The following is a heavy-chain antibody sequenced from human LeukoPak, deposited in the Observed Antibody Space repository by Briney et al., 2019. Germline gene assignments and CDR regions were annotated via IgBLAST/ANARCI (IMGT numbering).Heavy chain of an antibody. D-gene: IGHD5-24*01. J-gene: IGHJ4*02. CDR3: ARASGDIVETATMGSY. CDR2: ISSSSSSI. V-gene: IGHV3-21*01. Sequence: NAGGSLRLSCAASGFTFSSHSMNWVRQAPGKGLEWVSSISSSSSSIYYADSVKGRFTISRDNAKNSLYLQMNSLRAEDTAVYYCARASGDIVETATMGSYWGQGTLVTVSS. CDR1: GFTFSSHS.